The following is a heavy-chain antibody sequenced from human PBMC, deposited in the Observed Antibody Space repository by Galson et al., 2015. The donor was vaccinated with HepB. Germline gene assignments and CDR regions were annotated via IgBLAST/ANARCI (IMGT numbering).Heavy chain of an antibody. CDR2: ISGDGGST. CDR1: GSTFNSHA. J-gene: IGHJ5*01. CDR3: AKGYGLFDS. D-gene: IGHD5-18*01. V-gene: IGHV3-23*01. Sequence: SLRLSCAASGSTFNSHAMTWVRQAPGKGLEWVSGISGDGGSTFYADSVKGRFSISRDNTKNTLSMQMNSLRAEDTALYYCAKGYGLFDSWGQGTLVTVSS.